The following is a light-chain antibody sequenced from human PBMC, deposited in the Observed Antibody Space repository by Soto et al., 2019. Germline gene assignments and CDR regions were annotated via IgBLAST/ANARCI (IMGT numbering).Light chain of an antibody. Sequence: EIVLTQSPGTLSLSPGERATLSCRASQSVSSNNLAWYQQRPGQAPRVVIYGASTRATGIPEGFSGSGSGTDFNLTISRLEPEDFAVYYCQQYGRSPFTFGPGTKVDIK. J-gene: IGKJ3*01. CDR3: QQYGRSPFT. V-gene: IGKV3-20*01. CDR1: QSVSSNN. CDR2: GAS.